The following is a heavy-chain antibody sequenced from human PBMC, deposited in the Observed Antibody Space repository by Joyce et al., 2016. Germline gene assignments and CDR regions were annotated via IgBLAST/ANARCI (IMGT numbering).Heavy chain of an antibody. CDR1: GDTFTGYA. J-gene: IGHJ3*02. V-gene: IGHV7-4-1*02. CDR3: ARRVVTAIGDAFDI. D-gene: IGHD2-21*02. CDR2: INTNTGNP. Sequence: QVQLVQSGSELKKPGASVKVSCKASGDTFTGYAMNWGRQAPGQGLEWMGWINTNTGNPTYAQGFTGRFVFSLDTSVSTAYLQISSLKAEDTAVYYCARRVVTAIGDAFDIWGQGTMVTVSS.